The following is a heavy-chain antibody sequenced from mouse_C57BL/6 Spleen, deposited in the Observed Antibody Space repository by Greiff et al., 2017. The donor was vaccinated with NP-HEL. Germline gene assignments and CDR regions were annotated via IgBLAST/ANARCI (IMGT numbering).Heavy chain of an antibody. J-gene: IGHJ4*01. Sequence: QVHVKQSGPGLVQPSQSLSITCTVSGFSLTSYGLHWVRQSPGKGLEWLGVIWRGGSTDYNAAFMSRLSITKDNSKSQVFFKMNSLQADDTAIYYCARGVTARYYAMDYWGQGTSVTVSS. CDR3: ARGVTARYYAMDY. D-gene: IGHD2-2*01. CDR1: GFSLTSYG. V-gene: IGHV2-5*01. CDR2: IWRGGST.